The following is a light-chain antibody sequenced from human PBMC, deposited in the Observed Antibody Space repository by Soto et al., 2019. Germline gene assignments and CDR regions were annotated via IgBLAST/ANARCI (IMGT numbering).Light chain of an antibody. Sequence: EIVLTQSPGTLSLSPGERATLSCRASQSVGSGYFAWYQQKPDQAPRLLIYGTSSRATDIPNRFSGSASGTDFTLTISRLEPEDFAVYYCQQYASSPSTFGPGTKVDIK. CDR2: GTS. V-gene: IGKV3-20*01. CDR3: QQYASSPST. CDR1: QSVGSGY. J-gene: IGKJ3*01.